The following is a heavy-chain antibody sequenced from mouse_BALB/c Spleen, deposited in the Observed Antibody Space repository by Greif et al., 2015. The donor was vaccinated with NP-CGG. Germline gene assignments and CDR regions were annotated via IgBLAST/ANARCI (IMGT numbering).Heavy chain of an antibody. CDR3: NANITTVVDY. D-gene: IGHD1-1*01. CDR1: GFNIKDYY. CDR2: IDPENGDT. V-gene: IGHV14-4*02. J-gene: IGHJ2*01. Sequence: VQLQQSGAELVRSGASVKLSCTASGFNIKDYYMHWVKQRPEQGLEWIGWIDPENGDTEYAPKFQGKATMTADTSSNTAYLQLSSLTSEDTAVYYCNANITTVVDYWGQGTTLTVSS.